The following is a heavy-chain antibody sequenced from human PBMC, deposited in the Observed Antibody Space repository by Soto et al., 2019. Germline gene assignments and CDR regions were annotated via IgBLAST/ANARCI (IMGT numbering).Heavy chain of an antibody. J-gene: IGHJ6*02. Sequence: PVKVSWKAAGDTFSIYAIGWVRRAPGQGLEWMGGIIPIFGTANYAQKFQGRVTITADKSTSTAYMELSSLRSEDTAVYYCARGGESIAARTPYSYGMDVRAQAPTVTVYS. CDR2: IIPIFGTA. CDR3: ARGGESIAARTPYSYGMDV. CDR1: GDTFSIYA. V-gene: IGHV1-69*06. D-gene: IGHD6-6*01.